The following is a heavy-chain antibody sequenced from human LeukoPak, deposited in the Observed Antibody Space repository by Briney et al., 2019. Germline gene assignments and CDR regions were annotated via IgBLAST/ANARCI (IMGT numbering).Heavy chain of an antibody. D-gene: IGHD2-2*01. CDR1: GFTFSSYS. CDR3: ARDRRGTSCHDY. Sequence: GGSLRLSCAASGFTFSSYSMNWVRQAPGKGLEWVSSISSSSSYIYYADSVKGRFTISRDNAKNSLYPQMNSLRAEDTAVYYCARDRRGTSCHDYWGQGTLVTVSS. J-gene: IGHJ4*02. CDR2: ISSSSSYI. V-gene: IGHV3-21*01.